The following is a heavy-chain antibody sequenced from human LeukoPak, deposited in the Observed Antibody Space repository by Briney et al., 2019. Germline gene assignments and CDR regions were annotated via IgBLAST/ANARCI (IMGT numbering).Heavy chain of an antibody. V-gene: IGHV3-74*01. Sequence: PGGSLRLSCAASGFTFSSYWMHWVRQAPGKGLVWVSRINTDGSSTSYADSVKGRFTISRDNAKNTLYLQMNSLRAEVTAVYYCARGPLIAAAGTGLFDYWGQGTLVTVSS. J-gene: IGHJ4*02. CDR3: ARGPLIAAAGTGLFDY. CDR1: GFTFSSYW. D-gene: IGHD6-13*01. CDR2: INTDGSST.